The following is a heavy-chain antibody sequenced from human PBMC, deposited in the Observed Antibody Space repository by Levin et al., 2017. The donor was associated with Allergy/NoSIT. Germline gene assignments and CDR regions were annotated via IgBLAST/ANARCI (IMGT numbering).Heavy chain of an antibody. CDR1: GFTFSSYG. CDR3: ARELTMVRGVIIRFFDY. Sequence: LSLTCAASGFTFSSYGMHWVRQAPGKGLEWVAVIWYDGSNKYYADSVKGRFTISRDNSKNTLYLQMNSLRAEDTAVYYCARELTMVRGVIIRFFDYWGQGTLVTVSS. CDR2: IWYDGSNK. D-gene: IGHD3-10*01. J-gene: IGHJ4*02. V-gene: IGHV3-33*01.